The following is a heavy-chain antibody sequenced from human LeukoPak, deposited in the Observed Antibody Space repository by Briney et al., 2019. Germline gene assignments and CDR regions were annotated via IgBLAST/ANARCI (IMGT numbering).Heavy chain of an antibody. CDR3: TRGSPGYSSSWLDF. CDR2: INSDGSSR. V-gene: IGHV3-74*01. D-gene: IGHD6-13*01. CDR1: AFTFSSYW. J-gene: IGHJ4*02. Sequence: PGGSLRLSCATSAFTFSSYWMHRVRQAPGKGLVWVSRINSDGSSRSYADYVKGRFTISRDDAKNTLYLQMSSLSVDDTAIYYCTRGSPGYSSSWLDFWGQGILVTVSS.